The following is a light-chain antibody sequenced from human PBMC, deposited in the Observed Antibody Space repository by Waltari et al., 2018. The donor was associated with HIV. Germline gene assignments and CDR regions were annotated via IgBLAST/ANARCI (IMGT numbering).Light chain of an antibody. CDR3: QQSYSTPRT. V-gene: IGKV1-39*01. Sequence: DIQMHQSPSSLSASVGDRVTITCRASQSISSYLNGYQQKPGKAPKLLIYAASSLQSGVPSRFSGSGSGIDFTLTISSLQPEDFATYYCQQSYSTPRTFGQGTKVEIK. CDR2: AAS. J-gene: IGKJ1*01. CDR1: QSISSY.